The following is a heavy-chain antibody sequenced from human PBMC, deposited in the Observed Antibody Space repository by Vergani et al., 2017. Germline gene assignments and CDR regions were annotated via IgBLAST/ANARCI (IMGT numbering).Heavy chain of an antibody. D-gene: IGHD2-2*01. J-gene: IGHJ6*03. V-gene: IGHV1-8*02. CDR1: GYTFTSYD. CDR2: MNPNSGNT. CDR3: ARVLVPAASGDYYYYMDV. Sequence: QVQLVQSGAEVKKPGASVKVSCKASGYTFTSYDINWVRQATGQGLEWMGWMNPNSGNTGYAQKFQGRVTMTRNTSISTAYRERSSLRSEDTAVYYCARVLVPAASGDYYYYMDVWGKGTTVTVSS.